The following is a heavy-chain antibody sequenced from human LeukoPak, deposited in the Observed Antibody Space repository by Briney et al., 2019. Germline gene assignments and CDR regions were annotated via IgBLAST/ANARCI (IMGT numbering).Heavy chain of an antibody. CDR1: GGTFSSYA. J-gene: IGHJ4*02. Sequence: AASVKVSCKASGGTFSSYAISWVQQAPGQGLEWMGGIIPIFGTANYAQKLQGRVTITADESTSTAYMELSSLRSEDTAVYYCARDAGPNDIVVVTAIKLGGGSLVYWGQGTLVTVSS. V-gene: IGHV1-69*13. D-gene: IGHD2-21*02. CDR2: IIPIFGTA. CDR3: ARDAGPNDIVVVTAIKLGGGSLVY.